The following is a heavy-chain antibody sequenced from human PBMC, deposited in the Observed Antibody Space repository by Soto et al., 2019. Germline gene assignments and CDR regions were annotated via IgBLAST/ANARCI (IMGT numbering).Heavy chain of an antibody. V-gene: IGHV1-8*01. CDR3: ARGLRERPYYYYYYYMDV. CDR1: GYTFTSYD. CDR2: MNPNSGNT. J-gene: IGHJ6*03. Sequence: ASVKVSCKASGYTFTSYDINWVRQATGQGLEWMGWMNPNSGNTGYAQKFQGRVTMTRNTSISKAYMELSSLRSEDTAVYYCARGLRERPYYYYYYYMDVWGKGTTVTVSS. D-gene: IGHD3-16*01.